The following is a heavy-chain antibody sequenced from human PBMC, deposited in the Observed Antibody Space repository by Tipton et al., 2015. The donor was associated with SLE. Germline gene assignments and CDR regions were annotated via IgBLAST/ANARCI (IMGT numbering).Heavy chain of an antibody. CDR3: ARDQEDYDILTGYLY. J-gene: IGHJ4*02. V-gene: IGHV3-11*04. CDR1: GFTVRSNY. Sequence: SLRLSCAASGFTVRSNYMSWVRQAPGKGLEWVSYISSSGSTIYYADSVKGRFTISRDNAKNSLYLQMNSLRAEDTAVYYCARDQEDYDILTGYLYWGQGTLVTVSS. D-gene: IGHD3-9*01. CDR2: ISSSGSTI.